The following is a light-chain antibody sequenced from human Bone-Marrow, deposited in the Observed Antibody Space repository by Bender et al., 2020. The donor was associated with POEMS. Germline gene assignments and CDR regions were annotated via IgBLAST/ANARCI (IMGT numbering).Light chain of an antibody. J-gene: IGLJ2*01. CDR2: DDD. V-gene: IGLV3-21*02. Sequence: SYVVTQPPSVSVAPGQTANIACEGTNIGRKIVHWYQQKPGQVPVVVIYDDDDRPSGIPERFSGSSTGDTATLTITGVEAGDEADYFCQVWTSSSDPPTVFGGGTRMTVL. CDR3: QVWTSSSDPPTV. CDR1: NIGRKI.